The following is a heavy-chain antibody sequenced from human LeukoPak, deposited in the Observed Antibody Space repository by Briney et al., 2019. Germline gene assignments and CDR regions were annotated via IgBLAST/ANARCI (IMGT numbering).Heavy chain of an antibody. CDR3: AKDPARTYYYDSSAGY. Sequence: GGSLRLSCAASGFTVSSNYMSWVRQAPGKGLEWVSVIYSGGSTYYADSVKGRFTISRDNSKNTLYLQMNSLRAEDTAVYYCAKDPARTYYYDSSAGYWGQGTLVTVSS. CDR2: IYSGGST. CDR1: GFTVSSNY. D-gene: IGHD3-22*01. V-gene: IGHV3-53*01. J-gene: IGHJ4*02.